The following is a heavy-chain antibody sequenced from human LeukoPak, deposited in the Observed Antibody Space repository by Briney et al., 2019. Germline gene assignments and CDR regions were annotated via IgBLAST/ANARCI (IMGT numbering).Heavy chain of an antibody. CDR3: ARVTYYYMDV. V-gene: IGHV3-48*03. CDR2: ISSSGSTI. J-gene: IGHJ6*03. Sequence: GGSLRLSCAASGFTFSSYEMNWVLQAPGKGLEWVSYISSSGSTIYYADSVKGRFTISRDNAKNSLYLQMNSLRAEDTAVYYCARVTYYYMDVWGKGTTVTISS. CDR1: GFTFSSYE.